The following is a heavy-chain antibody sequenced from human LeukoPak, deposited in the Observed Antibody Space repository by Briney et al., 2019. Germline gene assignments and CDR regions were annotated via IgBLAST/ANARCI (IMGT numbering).Heavy chain of an antibody. CDR2: INEDGSTT. Sequence: PGGSLRLSCAASGFTFSSYMMNWVRQAPGKGLVWVSRINEDGSTTNYADSVKGRSTIFRDNAKNTLYLQMNSLRAEDTAVYYCVRDLGGRSGHWGQGTLVTVSS. V-gene: IGHV3-74*01. CDR3: VRDLGGRSGH. D-gene: IGHD1-26*01. J-gene: IGHJ4*02. CDR1: GFTFSSYM.